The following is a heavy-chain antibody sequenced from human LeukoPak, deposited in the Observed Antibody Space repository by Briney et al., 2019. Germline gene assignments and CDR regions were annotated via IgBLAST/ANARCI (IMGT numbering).Heavy chain of an antibody. CDR1: GGSISSGGYY. Sequence: SQTLSLTCTVSGGSISSGGYYWSWIRQPPGKGLEWIGYIYHSGSTYYNPSLKSRVTISVDRSKNQFSLKLSSVTAADTAVYYCARGVRTTANYFDYWGQGTLVTVSS. CDR2: IYHSGST. J-gene: IGHJ4*02. D-gene: IGHD4-17*01. V-gene: IGHV4-30-2*01. CDR3: ARGVRTTANYFDY.